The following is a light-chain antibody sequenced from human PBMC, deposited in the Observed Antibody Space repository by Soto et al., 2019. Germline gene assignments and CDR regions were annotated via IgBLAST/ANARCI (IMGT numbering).Light chain of an antibody. J-gene: IGKJ5*01. V-gene: IGKV3-15*01. Sequence: EVVMTQSPATLSVSPGERATVSCRASQSVRSKLAWYQQRPGQTPRLLIYGASSRATGIPARFSGSGSGTEFTPTISSLLSEDFAVYYCQQYNNWPTITFGQGTRLEIK. CDR1: QSVRSK. CDR2: GAS. CDR3: QQYNNWPTIT.